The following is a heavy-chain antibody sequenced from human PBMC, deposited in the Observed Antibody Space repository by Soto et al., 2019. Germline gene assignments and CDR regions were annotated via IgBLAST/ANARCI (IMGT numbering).Heavy chain of an antibody. V-gene: IGHV4-59*01. CDR3: ARELGYCSGGSCYTLYYFDY. D-gene: IGHD2-15*01. CDR2: IYYSGST. CDR1: GGSISSYY. J-gene: IGHJ4*02. Sequence: SETLSLSCTVSGGSISSYYWTWFRQPPGKGREWIGYIYYSGSTNYNPSLKSRVTISVDTSKNQFSLKLSSVTAADTAVYYCARELGYCSGGSCYTLYYFDYWGQGTLVTVSS.